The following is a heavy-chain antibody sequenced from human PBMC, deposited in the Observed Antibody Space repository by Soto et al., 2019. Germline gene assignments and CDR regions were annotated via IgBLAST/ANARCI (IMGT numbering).Heavy chain of an antibody. CDR3: ARDDQIVGASP. D-gene: IGHD1-26*01. V-gene: IGHV1-18*01. CDR1: GYTFSSYS. CDR2: ISPQHGNT. J-gene: IGHJ5*02. Sequence: QVQLVQSGAEVKRPGASVKVSCKTSGYTFSSYSISWVRQAPGQGLEWMGWISPQHGNTNYAQKFQGRVTMTTDTSASTAFLELGSLTSDDTAVYYCARDDQIVGASPWGQGTLVTVSS.